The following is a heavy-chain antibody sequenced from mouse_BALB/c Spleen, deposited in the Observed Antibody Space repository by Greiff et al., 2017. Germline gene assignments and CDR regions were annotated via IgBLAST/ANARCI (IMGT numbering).Heavy chain of an antibody. V-gene: IGHV5-9-4*01. CDR3: ARDQKYGCSYGYFDY. D-gene: IGHD1-1*01. CDR2: ISSGGSYT. Sequence: EVLLVESGGGLVKPGGSLKLSCAASGFTFSSYAMSWVRQSPEKRLEWVAEISSGGSYTYYPDTVTGRFTISRDNAENTLYLEMSSLRSEDTAMYYCARDQKYGCSYGYFDYWGQGTTLTVSS. CDR1: GFTFSSYA. J-gene: IGHJ2*01.